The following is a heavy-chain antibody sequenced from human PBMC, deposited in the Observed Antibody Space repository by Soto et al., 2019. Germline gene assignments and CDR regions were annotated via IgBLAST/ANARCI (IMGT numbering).Heavy chain of an antibody. J-gene: IGHJ6*02. CDR3: AREYYDILTSNYYYGMDV. CDR2: ISYDGSNK. Sequence: PGGSLRLSCAASGFTFSSYAMHWVRQAPGKGLEWVAVISYDGSNKYYADSVKGRFTISRDNSKNTLYLQMNSLRAEDTAVYYCAREYYDILTSNYYYGMDVWGQGTTVTVSS. V-gene: IGHV3-30-3*01. CDR1: GFTFSSYA. D-gene: IGHD3-9*01.